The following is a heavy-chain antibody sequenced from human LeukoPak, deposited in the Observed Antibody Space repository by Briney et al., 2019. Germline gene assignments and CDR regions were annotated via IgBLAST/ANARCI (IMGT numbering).Heavy chain of an antibody. CDR3: ARGGELLNY. Sequence: SQTLSLTCTVSGGSISSGSYYWGWMRQPPGKGPEWIGSIYYVGGTFYNPSLRSRLTISMDTSKNQFSLRLSSVTAADTAVYYCARGGELLNYLGQGTLVTVSS. J-gene: IGHJ4*02. CDR2: IYYVGGT. CDR1: GGSISSGSYY. D-gene: IGHD1-7*01. V-gene: IGHV4-39*07.